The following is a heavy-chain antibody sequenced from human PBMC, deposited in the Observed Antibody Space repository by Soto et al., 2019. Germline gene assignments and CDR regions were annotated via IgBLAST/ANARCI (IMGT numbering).Heavy chain of an antibody. CDR1: GYTLTSYG. D-gene: IGHD3-3*01. CDR3: AIDFWDFWSGYYTSYFDA. J-gene: IGHJ4*02. Sequence: ASLQVSCQPSGYTLTSYGSCWVRQAPGQGLVWMGWISAYKGNTNYAQKLQGRVTMTTDTSASTAYMGVRSLRADDTAVYYCAIDFWDFWSGYYTSYFDAWGQGTLVTVS. CDR2: ISAYKGNT. V-gene: IGHV1-18*04.